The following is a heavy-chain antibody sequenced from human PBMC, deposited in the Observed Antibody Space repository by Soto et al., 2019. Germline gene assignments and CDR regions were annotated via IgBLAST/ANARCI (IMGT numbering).Heavy chain of an antibody. CDR3: ARELAWHYDF. J-gene: IGHJ4*02. V-gene: IGHV3-48*03. Sequence: DVQLVESGGGLVQPGGSLRLSCAASGFTFSSSEMNWVRQAPGKGLEWVSYISGSGTTIYSAASVKGRFTISRDNAKNSLYLQMNSLSAEDTAVYYCARELAWHYDFWGQGTLVTVSS. CDR1: GFTFSSSE. CDR2: ISGSGTTI. D-gene: IGHD1-7*01.